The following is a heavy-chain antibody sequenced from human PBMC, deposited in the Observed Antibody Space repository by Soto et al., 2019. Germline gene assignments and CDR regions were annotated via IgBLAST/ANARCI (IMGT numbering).Heavy chain of an antibody. V-gene: IGHV4-59*01. CDR2: IYYSGRT. D-gene: IGHD2-2*02. J-gene: IGHJ5*02. Sequence: SETLSLTSTVSGGSISSYYWSWIRQPLGKGLEWIGYIYYSGRTNYNPSLKSRVTISVDTSKNQFSLKLSSVTAADTAVYYCARGYCSSTICYIWDNWFDPWGQGTLVTVSS. CDR1: GGSISSYY. CDR3: ARGYCSSTICYIWDNWFDP.